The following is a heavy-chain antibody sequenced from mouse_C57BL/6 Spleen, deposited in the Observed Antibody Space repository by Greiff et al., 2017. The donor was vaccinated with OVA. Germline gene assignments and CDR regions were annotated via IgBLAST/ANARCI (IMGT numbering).Heavy chain of an antibody. CDR1: GYTFTSYW. D-gene: IGHD3-3*01. CDR3: ARKGTAPYYFDY. Sequence: VQLQQPGAELVRPGSSVKLSCKASGYTFTSYWMHWVKQRPIQGLEWIGNIDPSDSETHYNQKFKDKATLTVDKSSSTAYMQLSSLTSEYSAVYYCARKGTAPYYFDYWGQGTTLTVSS. V-gene: IGHV1-52*01. CDR2: IDPSDSET. J-gene: IGHJ2*01.